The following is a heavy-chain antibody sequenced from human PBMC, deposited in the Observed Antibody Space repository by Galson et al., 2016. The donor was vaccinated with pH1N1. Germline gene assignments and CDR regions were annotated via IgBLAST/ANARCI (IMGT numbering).Heavy chain of an antibody. CDR1: GFTISTYW. D-gene: IGHD6-13*01. Sequence: SLRLSCAASGFTISTYWMTWVRQAPGKGLEWVANINQAGSKKYLVDSVKGRFTISRDNAKNSLFLQMNSLRAEDAAVYYCARAIAAAGSLWGQGTMVTVSS. CDR3: ARAIAAAGSL. J-gene: IGHJ4*02. V-gene: IGHV3-7*04. CDR2: INQAGSKK.